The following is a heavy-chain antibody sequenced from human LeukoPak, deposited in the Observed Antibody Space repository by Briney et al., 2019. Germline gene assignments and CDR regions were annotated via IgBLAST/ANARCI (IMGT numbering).Heavy chain of an antibody. D-gene: IGHD3-22*01. CDR1: GLIFDDYA. V-gene: IGHV3-23*01. Sequence: GGSLRLSCAASGLIFDDYAMSWVRQAPGKGLEWVSAISGSGGSTYYADSVKGRFTITRDNSKNTLYLQMNSLRAEDTAVYYCARAGGYYDSSGYLNYWGQGTLVTVSS. CDR3: ARAGGYYDSSGYLNY. CDR2: ISGSGGST. J-gene: IGHJ4*02.